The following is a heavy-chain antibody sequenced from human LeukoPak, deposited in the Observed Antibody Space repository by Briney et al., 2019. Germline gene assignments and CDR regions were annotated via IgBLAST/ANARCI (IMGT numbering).Heavy chain of an antibody. CDR3: AREGRYDSSGYYFYWYFDL. D-gene: IGHD3-22*01. Sequence: GGSLRFSCAASGFTFSIYAMTWVRQAPGKGLEWVSAISGSGGSTYYADSVKGRFTISRDNSKNTLYLQMNSLRAEDTAVYYCAREGRYDSSGYYFYWYFDLWGRGTLVTVSS. V-gene: IGHV3-23*01. J-gene: IGHJ2*01. CDR1: GFTFSIYA. CDR2: ISGSGGST.